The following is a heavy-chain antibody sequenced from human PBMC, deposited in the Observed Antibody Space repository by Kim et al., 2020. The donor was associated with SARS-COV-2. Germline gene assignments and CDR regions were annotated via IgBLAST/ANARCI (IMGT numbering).Heavy chain of an antibody. V-gene: IGHV4-39*01. D-gene: IGHD6-19*01. CDR1: GGSISSSSYY. Sequence: SETLSLTCTVSGGSISSSSYYWGWIRQPPGKGLEWIGSIYYSGSTYYNPSLKSRVTISVDTSKNQFSLKLSSVTAADTAVYYCARHIRTSGWTTYYFDYWGQGTLVTVSS. CDR3: ARHIRTSGWTTYYFDY. J-gene: IGHJ4*02. CDR2: IYYSGST.